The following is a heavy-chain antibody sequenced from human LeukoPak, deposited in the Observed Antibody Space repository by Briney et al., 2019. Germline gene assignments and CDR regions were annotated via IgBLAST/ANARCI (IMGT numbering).Heavy chain of an antibody. CDR2: ISGGGATT. CDR3: AKDRYGSGSYGMDV. V-gene: IGHV3-23*01. Sequence: GGSLRLSCAASGFTFSSYAMNWVRQAPGKGLEWVSSISGGGATTYYADSVKGRFTISRDNSKNTVFLQMNSLRDEDTAVYYCAKDRYGSGSYGMDVWGQGTTDIVSS. J-gene: IGHJ6*02. D-gene: IGHD3-10*01. CDR1: GFTFSSYA.